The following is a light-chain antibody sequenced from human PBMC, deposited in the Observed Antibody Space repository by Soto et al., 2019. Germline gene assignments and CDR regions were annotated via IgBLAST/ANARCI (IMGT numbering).Light chain of an antibody. CDR3: ASWDNNLSGYV. Sequence: QSVLSQSPSASGTPGQTVNISCSGSTSNIGKTFVYWYQHFPGAAPKLLIYRNTLRPSGVPDRFSAYKSGTSTSLAISGLRSEDEADYYCASWDNNLSGYVFGTGTKVTVL. CDR2: RNT. V-gene: IGLV1-47*01. CDR1: TSNIGKTF. J-gene: IGLJ1*01.